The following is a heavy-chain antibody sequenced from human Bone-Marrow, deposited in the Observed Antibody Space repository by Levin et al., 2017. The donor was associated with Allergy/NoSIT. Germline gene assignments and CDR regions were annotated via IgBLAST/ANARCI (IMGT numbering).Heavy chain of an antibody. V-gene: IGHV4-31*03. CDR1: GDSISSGHYY. CDR2: SYYSGTA. Sequence: SETLSLTCTVSGDSISSGHYYWSWIRQPPGKGLEWIGHSYYSGTAYYNPSLTSRLTISVDTSQNPFSLKLISVTAADTAVYYCARVRNAGGRGWFDSWGQGTLVTVSS. CDR3: ARVRNAGGRGWFDS. D-gene: IGHD2-8*02. J-gene: IGHJ5*01.